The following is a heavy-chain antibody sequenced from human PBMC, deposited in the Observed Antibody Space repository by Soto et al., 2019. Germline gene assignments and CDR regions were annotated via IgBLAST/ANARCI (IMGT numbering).Heavy chain of an antibody. CDR3: SIVISYYYHLDN. CDR1: GFSFSNAW. D-gene: IGHD3-10*01. V-gene: IGHV3-15*07. Sequence: EVQLVESGGGLVKPGGSLRLSCAASGFSFSNAWMNWVRQAPGKGLEWVGRIKSKTDGGTTDYAAPVQGRFTISRDDSTTTLFLPINSLNTEGRAVYYCSIVISYYYHLDNGAQGT. CDR2: IKSKTDGGTT. J-gene: IGHJ4*02.